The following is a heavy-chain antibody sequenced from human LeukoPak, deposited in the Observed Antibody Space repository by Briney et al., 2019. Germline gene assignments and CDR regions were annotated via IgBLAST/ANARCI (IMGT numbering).Heavy chain of an antibody. V-gene: IGHV3-33*01. Sequence: GGSLRLSCAASGFTFSSYGMHWVRQAPGKGLEWVAVIWYDGSNKYYADSVKGRFTISRDNPKNTLYLQMNSLRAEDTAVYYCARPPIVVVPAAMRVAYYYGMDVWGQGTSVTVSS. J-gene: IGHJ6*02. D-gene: IGHD2-2*01. CDR3: ARPPIVVVPAAMRVAYYYGMDV. CDR2: IWYDGSNK. CDR1: GFTFSSYG.